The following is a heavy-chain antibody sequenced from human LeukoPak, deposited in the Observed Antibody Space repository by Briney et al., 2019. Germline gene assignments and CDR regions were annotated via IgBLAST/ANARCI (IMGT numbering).Heavy chain of an antibody. J-gene: IGHJ4*02. Sequence: GGSLRLSCAASGFTFSSYAMSWVRQAPGKGLEWVSFIYSAGSTRYSDSVKGRFTISIDNSKNTLYLQMNSLRAEDTAVYYCARRAGAYTHPYDYWGQGTLVTVS. CDR3: ARRAGAYTHPYDY. D-gene: IGHD3-16*01. V-gene: IGHV3-53*01. CDR1: GFTFSSYA. CDR2: IYSAGST.